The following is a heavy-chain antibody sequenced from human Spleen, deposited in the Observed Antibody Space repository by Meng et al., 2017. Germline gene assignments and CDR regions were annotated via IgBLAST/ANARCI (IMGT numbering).Heavy chain of an antibody. CDR3: ARDRPPGDY. J-gene: IGHJ4*02. Sequence: QGQLVKPVAEVKKPGASVKVSCKASGYPFPDYWLHWVRRAPGQGLEWMGRINPNSGGTNYAQKFQGRVTMTRDTSISTAYMELSRLRSDDTAVYYCARDRPPGDYWGQGTLVTVSS. CDR1: GYPFPDYW. D-gene: IGHD3-10*01. CDR2: INPNSGGT. V-gene: IGHV1-2*06.